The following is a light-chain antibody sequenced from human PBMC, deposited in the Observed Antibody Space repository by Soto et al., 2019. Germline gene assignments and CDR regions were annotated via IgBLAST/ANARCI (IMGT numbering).Light chain of an antibody. CDR3: QNYHLALGT. CDR2: GAS. J-gene: IGKJ5*01. V-gene: IGKV1-27*01. CDR1: QDIINH. Sequence: DIQMTQSPSSLSASVGDTVTITCRASQDIINHLAWYQQRPGKVPNLLIYGASNLHSGVPSRFRGSGSGTNFTLTISSLQPEDVATYYCQNYHLALGTFGQGTRLEIK.